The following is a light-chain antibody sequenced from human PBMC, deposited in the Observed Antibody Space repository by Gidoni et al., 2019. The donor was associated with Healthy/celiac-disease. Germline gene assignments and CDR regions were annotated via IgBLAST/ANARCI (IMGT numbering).Light chain of an antibody. CDR2: AAS. Sequence: DIQMTQSPSSLSASVGAGITITCRASQSISSYLNWYQQKPGKAPKLLIYAASSLQSGVPSRFSGSGSGTDFTLTISSLQPEDFATYYCQQSYNTVWTFGQXTKVEI. CDR3: QQSYNTVWT. V-gene: IGKV1-39*01. CDR1: QSISSY. J-gene: IGKJ1*01.